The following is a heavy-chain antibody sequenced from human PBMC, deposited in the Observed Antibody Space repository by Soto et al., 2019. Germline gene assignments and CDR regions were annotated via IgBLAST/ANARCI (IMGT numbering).Heavy chain of an antibody. CDR2: LNGSGGST. V-gene: IGHV3-23*01. CDR3: ATIAAVGTSTQWYFGL. D-gene: IGHD6-13*01. CDR1: GFTFSNYA. Sequence: GGSLRLSCAASGFTFSNYAMTWVRQAPGKGLEWVSGLNGSGGSTSSADSVKGRFAISSDNAKNSLYLQMNSLRVEDTAVYYCATIAAVGTSTQWYFGLWGLGTLVTVSS. J-gene: IGHJ2*01.